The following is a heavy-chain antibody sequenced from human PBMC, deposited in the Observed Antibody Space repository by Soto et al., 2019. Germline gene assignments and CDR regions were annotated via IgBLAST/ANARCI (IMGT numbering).Heavy chain of an antibody. CDR2: FIPNLGIT. CDR1: GGTFSSYT. Sequence: SVKVSCKASGGTFSSYTISWVRQAPGQGLEWMGRFIPNLGITIYAQKFQGRVTMTEDTSTDTAYMELSSLRSEDTAVYYCATVDCTNGVCYKGPDDAFDIWGQGTMVTVSS. D-gene: IGHD2-8*01. CDR3: ATVDCTNGVCYKGPDDAFDI. V-gene: IGHV1-69*02. J-gene: IGHJ3*02.